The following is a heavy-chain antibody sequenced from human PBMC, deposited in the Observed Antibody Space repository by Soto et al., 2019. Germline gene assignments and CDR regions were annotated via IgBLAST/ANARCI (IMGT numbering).Heavy chain of an antibody. Sequence: QVQLVQSGAEVKKPGSSVKVSCKASGGTFSSYAISWVRQAPGQGLEWMGGIIPIFGTANYAQKFQGRVTTAADECTSTASMELSSLRSEDTAVYYCASSRRRGIYYFDYWGQGTLVTVSS. CDR3: ASSRRRGIYYFDY. D-gene: IGHD3-16*01. CDR2: IIPIFGTA. J-gene: IGHJ4*02. V-gene: IGHV1-69*12. CDR1: GGTFSSYA.